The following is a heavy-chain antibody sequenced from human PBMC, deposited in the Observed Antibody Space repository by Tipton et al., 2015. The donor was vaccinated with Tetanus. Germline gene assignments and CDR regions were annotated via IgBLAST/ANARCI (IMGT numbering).Heavy chain of an antibody. J-gene: IGHJ5*02. CDR3: AILPKHWLAPRGAP. V-gene: IGHV4-59*07. CDR1: GGTFRNYA. Sequence: QLVQSGPEVKKPGSSVRVSCKTSGGTFRNYAISWIRQSPGKGLEWIGHIYYNGSTKYNPSLKSRVTVSLDTSKKHFSLRLSSVTAADTAVYYCAILPKHWLAPRGAPWGQGILVTVSS. D-gene: IGHD6-19*01. CDR2: IYYNGST.